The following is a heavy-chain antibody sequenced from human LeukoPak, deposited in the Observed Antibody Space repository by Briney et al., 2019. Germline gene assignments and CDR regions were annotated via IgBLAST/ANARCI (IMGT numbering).Heavy chain of an antibody. J-gene: IGHJ3*02. CDR2: ISYSGST. CDR3: ARTYSSGWYKDAFDI. D-gene: IGHD6-19*01. V-gene: IGHV4-59*08. Sequence: SETLSLTCTVSGGSISNYYWIWIRQPPGKGLEWIGHISYSGSTNYNPSLKSRVTISVDTSKNQFSLKLSSVTAADTAVYYCARTYSSGWYKDAFDIWGQGTMVTVSS. CDR1: GGSISNYY.